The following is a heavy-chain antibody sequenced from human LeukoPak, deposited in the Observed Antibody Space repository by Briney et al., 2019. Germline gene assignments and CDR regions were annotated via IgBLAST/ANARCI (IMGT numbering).Heavy chain of an antibody. CDR3: ARASKAGYTAMVPLDY. CDR1: GFTFSSYA. V-gene: IGHV3-30-3*01. CDR2: ISYDGSNK. D-gene: IGHD5-18*01. Sequence: GGSLRLSCAASGFTFSSYAMHWVRQAPGKGLEWVAVISYDGSNKYYADSVKGRFTISRDNSKNTLCLQMNSLRAEDTAVYYCARASKAGYTAMVPLDYWGQGTLVTVSS. J-gene: IGHJ4*02.